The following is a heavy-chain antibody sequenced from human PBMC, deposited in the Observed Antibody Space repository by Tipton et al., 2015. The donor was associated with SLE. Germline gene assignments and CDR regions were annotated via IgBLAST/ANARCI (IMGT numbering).Heavy chain of an antibody. CDR3: ARGDLYWYFDL. CDR1: GGSFSGYY. J-gene: IGHJ2*01. Sequence: GSLRLSCAVYGGSFSGYYWSWIRQPPGKGLEWIGEINHSGSTNHNPSLKSRVTISVDTSKNQFSLKLSSVTAADTAVYYCARGDLYWYFDLWGRGTLVTVSS. CDR2: INHSGST. V-gene: IGHV4-34*01.